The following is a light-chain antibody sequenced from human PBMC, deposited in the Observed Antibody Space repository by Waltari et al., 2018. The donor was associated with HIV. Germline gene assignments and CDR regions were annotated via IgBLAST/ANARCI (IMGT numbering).Light chain of an antibody. CDR1: QSLVYSDGDTY. CDR3: QQYIRTPPT. CDR2: KAS. J-gene: IGKJ4*01. Sequence: DVVMTQSPLSLPVTLGQPASISCRSSQSLVYSDGDTYLSWFHQRPGQSPRRLIYKASNRESGVPDRFSGSGSGTAFTLTITRLQAEDVAVYHCQQYIRTPPTFGGGTKVEIK. V-gene: IGKV2-30*01.